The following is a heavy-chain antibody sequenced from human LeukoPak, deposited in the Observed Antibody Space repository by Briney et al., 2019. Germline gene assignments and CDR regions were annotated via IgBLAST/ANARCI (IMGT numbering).Heavy chain of an antibody. J-gene: IGHJ6*02. CDR1: GFTFSDYY. CDR2: ISSSGSTI. D-gene: IGHD2-2*01. CDR3: ARVYLYYYYGMDV. V-gene: IGHV3-11*01. Sequence: GGSLRLSCAASGFTFSDYYMSWIRQAPGKGLVWVSYISSSGSTIYYADSVKGRFTISRDNAKNSLYLQMNSLRAEDTAVYYCARVYLYYYYGMDVWGQGTTVTVSS.